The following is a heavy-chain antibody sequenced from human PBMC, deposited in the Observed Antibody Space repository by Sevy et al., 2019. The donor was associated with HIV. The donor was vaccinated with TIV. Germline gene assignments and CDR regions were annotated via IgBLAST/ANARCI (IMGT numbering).Heavy chain of an antibody. CDR1: GGTSSSYA. V-gene: IGHV1-69*13. D-gene: IGHD2-21*02. CDR3: AGDFVVDCGGDCNAFDI. J-gene: IGHJ3*02. Sequence: ASVKLSCKASGGTSSSYAISWVRQAPGQGLEWMGGSIPIFGTANYAQKFQGRVTITADESTSTAYMKLSSLGSEDTAVYYCAGDFVVDCGGDCNAFDIWGQGTMVTVSS. CDR2: SIPIFGTA.